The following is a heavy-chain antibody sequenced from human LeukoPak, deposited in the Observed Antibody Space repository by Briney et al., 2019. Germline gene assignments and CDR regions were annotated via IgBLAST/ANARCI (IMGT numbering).Heavy chain of an antibody. CDR2: IRSKTKTYAT. CDR3: TRGSQSDDYYGMDV. V-gene: IGHV3-73*01. CDR1: GFTFSGSA. Sequence: GGSLRLSCAASGFTFSGSAMHWVRQASGKGLEWVGRIRSKTKTYATAYAASVKGRFTISRDDSKNTAYLQMYSLKTEDTAVYYCTRGSQSDDYYGMDVWGQGTTVTVSS. J-gene: IGHJ6*02.